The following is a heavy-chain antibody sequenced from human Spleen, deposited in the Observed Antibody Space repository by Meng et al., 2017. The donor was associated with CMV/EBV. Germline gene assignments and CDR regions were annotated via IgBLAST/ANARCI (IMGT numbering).Heavy chain of an antibody. CDR3: AREGWGGNYDYFGMDV. J-gene: IGHJ6*02. V-gene: IGHV4-61*05. D-gene: IGHD1-26*01. CDR1: GASISSTSSY. Sequence: GSLRLSCTVSGASISSTSSYWGWIRQPPGKGLEWIGYIYSSGNTNYNPSLKSRVTIAMDTSRKQFSLTLRSATAVDTAVYYCAREGWGGNYDYFGMDVWGQGTTVTVSS. CDR2: IYSSGNT.